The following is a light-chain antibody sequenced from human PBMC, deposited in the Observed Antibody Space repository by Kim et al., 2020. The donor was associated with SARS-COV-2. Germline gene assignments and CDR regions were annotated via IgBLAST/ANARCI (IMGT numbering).Light chain of an antibody. V-gene: IGLV2-14*03. J-gene: IGLJ1*01. Sequence: QSVVTQSASVSGSPGQSITFSCTGTSSDVGGYNDVSWYQQHPGKAPKLMIYGVSNRPSGVSNRFSGSKSGNTASLTISGLQAEDEADYYCSSYSSSGTYVFGTGTKVTVL. CDR2: GVS. CDR3: SSYSSSGTYV. CDR1: SSDVGGYND.